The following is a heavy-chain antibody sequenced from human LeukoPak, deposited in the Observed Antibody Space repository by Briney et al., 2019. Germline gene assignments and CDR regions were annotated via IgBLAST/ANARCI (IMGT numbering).Heavy chain of an antibody. J-gene: IGHJ5*02. CDR1: GYTFTSYY. Sequence: ASVKVSCKASGYTFTSYYMHWVRQAPGQGLEWMGIINPSGGITSYAQKFQGRVTMTRDTSTSTVYMELSSLRSEDTAVYYCARDTGGPDVGGPWLLSINWFDPWGQGTLVTVSS. CDR2: INPSGGIT. V-gene: IGHV1-46*01. CDR3: ARDTGGPDVGGPWLLSINWFDP. D-gene: IGHD3-3*01.